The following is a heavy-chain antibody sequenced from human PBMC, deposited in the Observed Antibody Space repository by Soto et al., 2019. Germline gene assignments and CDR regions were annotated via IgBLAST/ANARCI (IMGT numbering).Heavy chain of an antibody. Sequence: LRLSCAASGFTFSSYAMSWVRQAPGKGLEWVSAISGSGGSTYYADSVKGRFTISRDNSKNTLYLQMNSLRAEDTAVYYCAKAGVSTRSYFDYWGQGTLVTVSS. CDR2: ISGSGGST. J-gene: IGHJ4*02. CDR1: GFTFSSYA. CDR3: AKAGVSTRSYFDY. D-gene: IGHD2-8*01. V-gene: IGHV3-23*01.